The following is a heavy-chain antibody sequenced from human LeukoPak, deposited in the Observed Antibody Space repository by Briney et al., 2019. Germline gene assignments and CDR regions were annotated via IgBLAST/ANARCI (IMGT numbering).Heavy chain of an antibody. V-gene: IGHV1-69*13. CDR1: GGTFSSYA. CDR2: IIPIFGTA. CDR3: ARGRDYYYYGMDV. J-gene: IGHJ6*02. Sequence: EASVKVSCKASGGTFSSYAISWVRQAPGQGLEWMGGIIPIFGTANHAQKFQGRVTITADESTSTAYMELSSLRSEDTAVYYCARGRDYYYYGMDVWGQGTTVTVSS.